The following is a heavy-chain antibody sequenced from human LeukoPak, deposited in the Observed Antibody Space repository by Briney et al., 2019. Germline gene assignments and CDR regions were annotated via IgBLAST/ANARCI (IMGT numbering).Heavy chain of an antibody. Sequence: GGSLRLSCAASGFTFSDYYMSWIRQAPGKGLEWVSHISSSGSTIYYADSVKGRFTISRDNAKNSLHLQMNSLRAEDTAVYYCARAQNYGDYDFDYWGQGTLVTVSS. CDR2: ISSSGSTI. CDR3: ARAQNYGDYDFDY. CDR1: GFTFSDYY. V-gene: IGHV3-11*01. J-gene: IGHJ4*02. D-gene: IGHD4-17*01.